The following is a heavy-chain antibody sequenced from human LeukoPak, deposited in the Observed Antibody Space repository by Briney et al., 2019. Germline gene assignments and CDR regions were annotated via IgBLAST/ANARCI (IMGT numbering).Heavy chain of an antibody. CDR2: IRYDGSNK. CDR1: GFTFSNYG. CDR3: AKDRGVRGSYFFDY. V-gene: IGHV3-30*02. J-gene: IGHJ4*02. D-gene: IGHD1-26*01. Sequence: GGSLRLSCAASGFTFSNYGMHWVRQAPGKGLEWVAFIRYDGSNKYYADSVKGRFTISRDNSKNTLYLQMNSLRAEDTAVYYCAKDRGVRGSYFFDYWGQGTLVTVSS.